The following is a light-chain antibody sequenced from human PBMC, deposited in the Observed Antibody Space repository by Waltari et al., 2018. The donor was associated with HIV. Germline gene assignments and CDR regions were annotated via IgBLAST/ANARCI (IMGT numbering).Light chain of an antibody. V-gene: IGLV1-40*01. CDR2: SHI. J-gene: IGLJ1*01. CDR3: QSYDTSLSVNYV. Sequence: QSVLTQPPSVSGALGQRVTISCTGSRTNIGAGHDVHWYQQLPGTAPKLLIYSHILRPSGFPDRFSASKSGTSASLAITGLRPEDEADYYCQSYDTSLSVNYVFGTGTKVTVL. CDR1: RTNIGAGHD.